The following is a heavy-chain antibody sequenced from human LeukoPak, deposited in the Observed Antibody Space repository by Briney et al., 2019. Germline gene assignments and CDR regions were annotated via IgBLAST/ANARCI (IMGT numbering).Heavy chain of an antibody. Sequence: ASVKVSCKASGYTFTGYYMHWVRQAPGQGLEWMGWTNPNSGATDYAQRFQGRVTMTRDTSISTAYMELSSLRSDDTAVYYCARGNPTNYGSGSYSAPDFDYWGQGTLVTVSS. V-gene: IGHV1-2*02. D-gene: IGHD3-10*01. J-gene: IGHJ4*02. CDR3: ARGNPTNYGSGSYSAPDFDY. CDR2: TNPNSGAT. CDR1: GYTFTGYY.